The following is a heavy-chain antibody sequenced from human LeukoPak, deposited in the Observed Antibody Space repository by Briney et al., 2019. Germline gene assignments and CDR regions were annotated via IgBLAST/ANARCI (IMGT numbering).Heavy chain of an antibody. CDR1: GGSFRGYY. V-gene: IGHV4-34*01. D-gene: IGHD3-3*01. J-gene: IGHJ5*02. CDR3: ARGSDYDFWSGYYRWADWFDP. CDR2: INHSGST. Sequence: SETLSLTCAVYGGSFRGYYWSWIRQPPGKGLEWIGEINHSGSTNYNPSLKSRVTISVDTSKNQFSLKLSSVTAADTAVYYCARGSDYDFWSGYYRWADWFDPWGQGTLVTVSS.